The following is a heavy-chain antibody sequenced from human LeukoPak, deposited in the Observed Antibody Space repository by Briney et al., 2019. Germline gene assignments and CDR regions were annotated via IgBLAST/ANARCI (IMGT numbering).Heavy chain of an antibody. Sequence: ASVKVSCKASGYTFTGYYMHWVRQAPGQGLEWMGWINPNSGGTNYAQKFQGWVTMTRDTSISTAYMELSRLRSDDTAVYYSARSIAAAGTAAFQHWGQGTLVTVSS. CDR3: ARSIAAAGTAAFQH. CDR1: GYTFTGYY. D-gene: IGHD6-13*01. V-gene: IGHV1-2*04. CDR2: INPNSGGT. J-gene: IGHJ1*01.